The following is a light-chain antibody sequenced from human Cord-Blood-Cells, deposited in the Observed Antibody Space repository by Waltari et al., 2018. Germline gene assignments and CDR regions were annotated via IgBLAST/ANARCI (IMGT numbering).Light chain of an antibody. V-gene: IGLV1-40*01. CDR3: QSYDSSLSGYVV. J-gene: IGLJ2*01. CDR2: GSR. CDR1: SSNIGAGYD. Sequence: QSVLTQPPSVSGAPGQRVTISCTGSSSNIGAGYDVHWYQQLPGTAPNLLIYGSRSRPSGVPDRFSGAKSGTSASLAITGLQAEDEADYYGQSYDSSLSGYVVFGGGTKLTVL.